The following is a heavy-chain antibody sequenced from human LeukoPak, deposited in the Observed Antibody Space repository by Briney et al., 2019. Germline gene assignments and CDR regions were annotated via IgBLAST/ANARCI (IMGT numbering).Heavy chain of an antibody. J-gene: IGHJ5*02. D-gene: IGHD3-3*01. Sequence: PGGSLRLSCAASGFTFNNYGMHWVRQAPGKGLEWVAFIRYDGSNKYYADSVGGRFTISRDNSKNTLYLQMSSLRAEDTAVYYCAKGFWNRFDPWGQGTLVTVSS. CDR2: IRYDGSNK. V-gene: IGHV3-30*02. CDR3: AKGFWNRFDP. CDR1: GFTFNNYG.